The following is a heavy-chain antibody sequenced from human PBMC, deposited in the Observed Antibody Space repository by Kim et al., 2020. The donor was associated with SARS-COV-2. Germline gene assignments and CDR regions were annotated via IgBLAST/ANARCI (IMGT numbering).Heavy chain of an antibody. D-gene: IGHD6-13*01. CDR2: INHSGST. CDR1: GGSFSGYY. V-gene: IGHV4-34*01. J-gene: IGHJ2*01. CDR3: ARGRYSSSWYGPHWYFDL. Sequence: SQTLSLTCAVYGGSFSGYYWSWIRQPPGKGLEWIGEINHSGSTNYNPSLKSRVTISVDTSKNQFSLKLSSVTAADTAVYYCARGRYSSSWYGPHWYFDLWGRGTLVTVSS.